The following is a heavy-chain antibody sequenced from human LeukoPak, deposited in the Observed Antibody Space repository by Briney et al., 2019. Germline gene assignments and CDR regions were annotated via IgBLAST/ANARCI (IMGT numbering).Heavy chain of an antibody. V-gene: IGHV4-59*01. Sequence: SETLSLTCNVSRGSISNYYWSWIRQPPGEGLEWIGCVYYSGSTNYNPSLESRVSISVDTSNNQFSLSVSSVTAADTAVYYCTRVSYYGTQPPDWGQGTLVTVSS. CDR2: VYYSGST. CDR1: RGSISNYY. D-gene: IGHD3-10*01. CDR3: TRVSYYGTQPPD. J-gene: IGHJ4*02.